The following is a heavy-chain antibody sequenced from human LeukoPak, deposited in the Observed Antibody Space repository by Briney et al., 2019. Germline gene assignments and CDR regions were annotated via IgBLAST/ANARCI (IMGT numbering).Heavy chain of an antibody. CDR3: ARHGGYYDSSGYYVDAFDI. D-gene: IGHD3-22*01. V-gene: IGHV4-39*01. J-gene: IGHJ3*02. Sequence: SETLSLTCTVSGGSISSSSYYWGWIRQPPGKGLEWIGSIYYSGSTYYNPSLKSRVTISVDTSKNQFSLKLSSVTAADTAVYYCARHGGYYDSSGYYVDAFDIWGQGTMVTVSS. CDR1: GGSISSSSYY. CDR2: IYYSGST.